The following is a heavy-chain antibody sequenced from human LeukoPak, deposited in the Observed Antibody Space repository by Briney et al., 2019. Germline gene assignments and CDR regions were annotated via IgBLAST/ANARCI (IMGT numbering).Heavy chain of an antibody. CDR1: GFTFSNYA. J-gene: IGHJ4*02. CDR2: ISGSSDST. V-gene: IGHV3-23*01. CDR3: ANLLAY. Sequence: TGGSLRLSCAASGFTFSNYAMSWVRQAPGKGLEWVSTISGSSDSTYYADSVKGRFIISRDNSKTTLYLQMSSLRAEDTAVYYCANLLAYWGQGTLVTVSS.